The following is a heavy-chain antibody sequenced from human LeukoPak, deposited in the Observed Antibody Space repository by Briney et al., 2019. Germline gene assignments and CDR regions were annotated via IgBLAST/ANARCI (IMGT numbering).Heavy chain of an antibody. CDR2: IIPILGIA. Sequence: SVKVSCKASGGTFSSYTISWVRQAPGQGLEWMGRIIPILGIANYAQKFQGRVTITTDESTSTAYMELSSLRSEDTAVYYCASLYGSGSYFDYWGQGTLVTVSS. CDR3: ASLYGSGSYFDY. CDR1: GGTFSSYT. V-gene: IGHV1-69*02. J-gene: IGHJ4*02. D-gene: IGHD3-10*01.